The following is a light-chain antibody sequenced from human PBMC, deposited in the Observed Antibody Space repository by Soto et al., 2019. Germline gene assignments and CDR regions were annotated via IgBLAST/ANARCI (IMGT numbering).Light chain of an antibody. CDR3: QQYGSSSIT. J-gene: IGKJ5*01. Sequence: EIVLTQSPGTLSLSPGERATLSCRASQSVNSSYLAWYQQKTSQAPRLLIYGASSKATGIPERFSGSGSGTDFTLTIFRLEPEDFAVYYCQQYGSSSITFGQGTRLEIK. CDR1: QSVNSSY. V-gene: IGKV3-20*01. CDR2: GAS.